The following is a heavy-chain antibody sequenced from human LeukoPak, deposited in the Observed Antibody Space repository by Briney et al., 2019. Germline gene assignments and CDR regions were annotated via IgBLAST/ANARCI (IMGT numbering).Heavy chain of an antibody. J-gene: IGHJ6*02. D-gene: IGHD2-2*01. Sequence: ASVKVSCKASGGTFSSYAISWVRQATGQGLEWVGWMNPNSGNTGYAQKFQGRVTMTRNTSISTAYMELSSLRSEDTAVYYCARFPVKPAANRLYYYYGMDVWGQGTTVTVSS. CDR2: MNPNSGNT. CDR3: ARFPVKPAANRLYYYYGMDV. V-gene: IGHV1-8*02. CDR1: GGTFSSYA.